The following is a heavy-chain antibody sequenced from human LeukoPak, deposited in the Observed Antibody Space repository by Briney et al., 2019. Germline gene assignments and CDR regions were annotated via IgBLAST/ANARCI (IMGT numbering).Heavy chain of an antibody. CDR2: IRSGGTYI. V-gene: IGHV3-21*01. CDR3: ARDGIFDF. J-gene: IGHJ4*02. CDR1: GLTLSSYS. Sequence: GGSLRVSCAASGLTLSSYSMHWVRQAPGKGLEWVSSIRSGGTYINYADSVKGRFTISRDDAKNSLYLQMNSLRAEDTAVYYCARDGIFDFWGQGTLVIVS.